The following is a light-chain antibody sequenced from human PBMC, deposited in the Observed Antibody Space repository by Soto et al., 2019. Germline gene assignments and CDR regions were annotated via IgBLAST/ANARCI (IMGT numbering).Light chain of an antibody. V-gene: IGKV3-20*01. CDR2: GAS. Sequence: EIVLTQSPGTLSLSPGERATLSCRASQSVSSSYLAWYQQKPGQAPRLLIYGASSRATGSPDRFSGSGSGTDFSLTISRLEHEDVAVYYCQQYGSSPLFTFGPGTKVDIK. CDR3: QQYGSSPLFT. J-gene: IGKJ3*01. CDR1: QSVSSSY.